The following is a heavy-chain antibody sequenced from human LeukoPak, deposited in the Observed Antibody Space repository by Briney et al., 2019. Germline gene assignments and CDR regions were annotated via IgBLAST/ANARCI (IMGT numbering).Heavy chain of an antibody. J-gene: IGHJ6*02. CDR1: GFTFSSYD. D-gene: IGHD3-22*01. V-gene: IGHV3-13*01. CDR2: IGTACDT. CDR3: ARDYYDSSGYNYGMDV. Sequence: GGSLRLSCAASGFTFSSYDMHWVRQTTGKGLEWVSGIGTACDTYYPGSVKGRFTISRENAKNSLYLQMNSLRAGDTAVYYCARDYYDSSGYNYGMDVWGQGTTVTVSS.